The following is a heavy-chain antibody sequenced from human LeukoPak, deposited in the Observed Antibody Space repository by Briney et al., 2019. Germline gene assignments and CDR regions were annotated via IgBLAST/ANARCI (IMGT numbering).Heavy chain of an antibody. CDR1: GGSISSYY. CDR2: IYYSGST. Sequence: SETLSLTCTVSGGSISSYYWSWIRQSPGKGLEWIAYIYYSGSTNYNPSLKSRVTISVDTSKKQVSLKLSSVTAADTAVYYCARERLSSSGGLDYWGQGTLVTVSS. J-gene: IGHJ4*02. D-gene: IGHD6-19*01. CDR3: ARERLSSSGGLDY. V-gene: IGHV4-59*01.